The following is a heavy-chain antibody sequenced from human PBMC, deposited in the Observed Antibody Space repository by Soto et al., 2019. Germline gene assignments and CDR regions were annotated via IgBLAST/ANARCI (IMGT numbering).Heavy chain of an antibody. Sequence: PGGSLRLSCAASGFTVSSNYMSLVRQAPGKGLEWVSVIYSGGSTRYADSVKGRFTISRDNSKNTLYLQMNSLRAEDTAVYYCARDPIPYCSGAKCYTVWGQGTLVTVSS. J-gene: IGHJ4*02. D-gene: IGHD2-8*02. CDR2: IYSGGST. CDR3: ARDPIPYCSGAKCYTV. CDR1: GFTVSSNY. V-gene: IGHV3-66*01.